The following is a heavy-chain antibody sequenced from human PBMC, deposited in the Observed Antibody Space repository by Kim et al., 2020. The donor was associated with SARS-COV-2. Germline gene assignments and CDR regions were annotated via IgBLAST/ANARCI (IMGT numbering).Heavy chain of an antibody. V-gene: IGHV3-21*01. D-gene: IGHD3-10*01. CDR3: ARVDGSGSYYKF. CDR2: INRNSRDI. Sequence: GGSLRLSCTASGFTFSAFSMNWVRKAPGKGLEWVSSINRNSRDIYYSDSLKGRFTISRDNAENSLYLQMNSLSAEDTAVYYCARVDGSGSYYKFWGQGTLVIVSS. J-gene: IGHJ4*02. CDR1: GFTFSAFS.